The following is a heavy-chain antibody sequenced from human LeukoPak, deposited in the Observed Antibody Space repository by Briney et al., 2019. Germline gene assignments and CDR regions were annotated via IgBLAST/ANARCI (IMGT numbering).Heavy chain of an antibody. Sequence: GASVKVSCTASGYTFTGYYMHWVRQAPGQGLEWMGWINPNSGGTNYAQKFQGRVTMTRDTSISTAYMELSRLRSDDTAVYYCARAGYSSSWQAGYYFDYWGQGTLVTVSS. CDR2: INPNSGGT. J-gene: IGHJ4*02. V-gene: IGHV1-2*02. CDR1: GYTFTGYY. CDR3: ARAGYSSSWQAGYYFDY. D-gene: IGHD6-13*01.